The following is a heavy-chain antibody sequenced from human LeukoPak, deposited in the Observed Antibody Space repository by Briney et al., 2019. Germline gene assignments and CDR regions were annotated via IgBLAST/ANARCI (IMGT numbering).Heavy chain of an antibody. J-gene: IGHJ4*02. Sequence: SVKVSCKASGGTFSSYAISWVRQAPGQGLEWMGGIIPIFGTANYAQKFQGRVTITADKSTSTAYMELSSLRSDDTAVYYCARVYYGDPFDYWGQGTLVTVSS. D-gene: IGHD4-17*01. CDR3: ARVYYGDPFDY. CDR2: IIPIFGTA. V-gene: IGHV1-69*06. CDR1: GGTFSSYA.